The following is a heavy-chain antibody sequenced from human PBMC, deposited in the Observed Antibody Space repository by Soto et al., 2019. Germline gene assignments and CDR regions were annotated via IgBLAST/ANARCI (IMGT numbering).Heavy chain of an antibody. V-gene: IGHV2-5*02. Sequence: SGPTLVNPTQTLTLTCTFSGVSLSTSGVGVGRIRQPPGKALEWLALIYWDDDKRYSPALKSRLTITKDTSKNQVVLAMTNMDPVDTATYYCAHRPRDGRDSVAFDIWGQGTMVTVSS. D-gene: IGHD2-21*02. CDR3: AHRPRDGRDSVAFDI. CDR1: GVSLSTSGVG. J-gene: IGHJ3*02. CDR2: IYWDDDK.